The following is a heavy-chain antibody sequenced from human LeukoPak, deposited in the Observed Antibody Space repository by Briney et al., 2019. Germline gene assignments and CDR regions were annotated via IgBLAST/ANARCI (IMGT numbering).Heavy chain of an antibody. CDR2: IYHSGST. J-gene: IGHJ2*01. D-gene: IGHD3-16*01. V-gene: IGHV4-30-2*01. CDR3: ARVLAVDDSDWYFDL. CDR1: GGSISSGGYS. Sequence: PSETLSLTCAASGGSISSGGYSWSWIRQPPGKGLEWIGYIYHSGSTYYNPSLKSRVTISVDRSKNQFSLKLSSVTAADTAVYYCARVLAVDDSDWYFDLWGRGTLVTVSS.